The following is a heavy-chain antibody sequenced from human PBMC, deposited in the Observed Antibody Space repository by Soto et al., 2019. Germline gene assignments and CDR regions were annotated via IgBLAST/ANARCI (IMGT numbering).Heavy chain of an antibody. V-gene: IGHV3-30-3*01. D-gene: IGHD1-7*01. CDR2: ISYDGSNK. J-gene: IGHJ5*02. Sequence: GGSLRLSCAASGFTFSSYAMHWVRQAPGKGLEWVAVISYDGSNKYYADSVKGRFTISRDNSKNTLYLQMNSLRAEDTAAYYCARDRTPELRSNWFDPWGQGTLVTVSS. CDR1: GFTFSSYA. CDR3: ARDRTPELRSNWFDP.